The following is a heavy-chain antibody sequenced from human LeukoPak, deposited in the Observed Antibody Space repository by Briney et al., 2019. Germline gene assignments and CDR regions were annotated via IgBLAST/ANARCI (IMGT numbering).Heavy chain of an antibody. Sequence: ASVKVSCKASGYTFTSYAMHWVRQAPGQRLEWMGWINAGNGNTKYSQEFQGRVTMTTDTSTSTAYMELRSLRSDDTAVYYCARAHHDYWGQGALVTVSS. CDR2: INAGNGNT. CDR1: GYTFTSYA. D-gene: IGHD1-14*01. CDR3: ARAHHDY. J-gene: IGHJ4*02. V-gene: IGHV1-3*01.